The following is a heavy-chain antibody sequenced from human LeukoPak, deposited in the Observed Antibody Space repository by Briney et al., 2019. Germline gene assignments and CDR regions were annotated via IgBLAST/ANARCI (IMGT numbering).Heavy chain of an antibody. CDR2: INPNSCGT. J-gene: IGHJ4*02. CDR1: VYTFTGYY. V-gene: IGHV1-2*02. CDR3: ASLDAVGPFDY. Sequence: ASVKVSCKASVYTFTGYYMHWVRQAPGQGLEWMGWINPNSCGTNYAQKFQGRVTMTRDTSISTAYMELSRLRSDDTAVYYCASLDAVGPFDYWGQGTLVTVSS. D-gene: IGHD1-26*01.